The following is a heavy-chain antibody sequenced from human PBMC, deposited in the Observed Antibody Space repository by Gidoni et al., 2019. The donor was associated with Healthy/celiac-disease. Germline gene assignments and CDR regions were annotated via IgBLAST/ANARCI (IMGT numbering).Heavy chain of an antibody. CDR1: GYTFTSYY. J-gene: IGHJ6*02. Sequence: QVQLVQSGAEVKKPGASVKVSCKASGYTFTSYYMHWVRQAPVQGLEWMGIINPSGGSTSYSQKCQGRVTMTRDTSTSTVYMELSSLRSEDTAVYYCATTSPLDSSGYFRITSYGMDVWGQGTTVTVSS. D-gene: IGHD3-22*01. CDR3: ATTSPLDSSGYFRITSYGMDV. CDR2: INPSGGST. V-gene: IGHV1-46*03.